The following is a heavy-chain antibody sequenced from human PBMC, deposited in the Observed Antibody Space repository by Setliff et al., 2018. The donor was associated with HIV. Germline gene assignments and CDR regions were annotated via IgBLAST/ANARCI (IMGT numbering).Heavy chain of an antibody. CDR1: GGTFSGYA. V-gene: IGHV1-69*13. Sequence: SVKVSCKASGGTFSGYAISWVRQAPGQGLELMGGIIPIFGTANYAQKFQGRVTITADESTSTAYMELSSLRSEDTAVYYCSRGEKRFLEWLPLDYYYYYYTDVWGRGITVTVSS. CDR3: SRGEKRFLEWLPLDYYYYYYTDV. CDR2: IIPIFGTA. J-gene: IGHJ6*03. D-gene: IGHD3-3*01.